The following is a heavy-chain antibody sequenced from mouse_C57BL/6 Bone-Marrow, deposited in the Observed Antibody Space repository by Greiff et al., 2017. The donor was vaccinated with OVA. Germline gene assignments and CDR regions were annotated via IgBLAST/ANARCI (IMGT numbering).Heavy chain of an antibody. J-gene: IGHJ1*03. CDR2: IYPGSGST. CDR3: AREVYGSSYGWYFDV. Sequence: QVQLQQPGAELVKPGASVKMSCKASGYTFTSYWITWVKQRPGQGLEWIGDIYPGSGSTNYNEKFKSKATLTVDTSSSTAYTQLSSLTSEDSAVYYCAREVYGSSYGWYFDVWGTGTTVTVSS. V-gene: IGHV1-55*01. CDR1: GYTFTSYW. D-gene: IGHD1-1*01.